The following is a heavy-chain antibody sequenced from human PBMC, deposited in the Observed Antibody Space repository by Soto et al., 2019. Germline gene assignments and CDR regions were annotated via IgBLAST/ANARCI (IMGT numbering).Heavy chain of an antibody. J-gene: IGHJ4*02. Sequence: GGSLRLSCAASVFTFSSYAMHWVRQAPGKGLEWVAVISYDGSNKYYADSVKGRFSISRDNSKNTLYLQMNSLRAEDTAVYYCARHKRDLRFLEWSYYFDYWGQGTLVTVSS. V-gene: IGHV3-30-3*01. CDR3: ARHKRDLRFLEWSYYFDY. CDR1: VFTFSSYA. CDR2: ISYDGSNK. D-gene: IGHD3-3*01.